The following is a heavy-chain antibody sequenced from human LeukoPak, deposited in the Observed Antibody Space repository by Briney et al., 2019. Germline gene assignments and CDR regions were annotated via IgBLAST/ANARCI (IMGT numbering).Heavy chain of an antibody. CDR1: GGPITSAGSH. J-gene: IGHJ4*02. Sequence: SETLSLTCDVSGGPITSAGSHWSWIRQHPGKGLECLGYISYRGSTSYHPSLKSRVLISVDTSKSRFSLKLSSVTAADTAVYYCARGIWYYYGSESHPYFDSWGQGTLVTVSS. D-gene: IGHD3-10*01. V-gene: IGHV4-31*11. CDR3: ARGIWYYYGSESHPYFDS. CDR2: ISYRGST.